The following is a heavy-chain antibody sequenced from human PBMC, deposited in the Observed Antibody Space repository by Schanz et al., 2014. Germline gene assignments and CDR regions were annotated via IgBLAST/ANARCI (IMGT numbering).Heavy chain of an antibody. CDR1: GFSFSSYS. CDR2: ISTTGSTI. CDR3: AKGRFGELSAFDI. J-gene: IGHJ3*02. V-gene: IGHV3-48*01. Sequence: EVQLVESGGGLVQPGGSLRLSCAASGFSFSSYSLNWVRQAPGKGLEWVSYISTTGSTIYYADSVRGRFTISRDNSKNTLYLQMNSLRAEDTAVYYCAKGRFGELSAFDIWGQGTMXTVSS. D-gene: IGHD3-10*01.